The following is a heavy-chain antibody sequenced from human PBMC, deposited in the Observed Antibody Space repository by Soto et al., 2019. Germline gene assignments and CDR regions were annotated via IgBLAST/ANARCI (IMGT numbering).Heavy chain of an antibody. D-gene: IGHD5-12*01. J-gene: IGHJ3*02. CDR1: GFTFSIYA. Sequence: SLRLSCAASGFTFSIYAIHWVRQAPGRGLEWVAVISYDGSNKYYADSVKGRFTISRDNSKNTLYLQMNSLRAEETAVYYCARDTFPHVDIVATTDAFDIWGQGTMVTVS. V-gene: IGHV3-30-3*01. CDR2: ISYDGSNK. CDR3: ARDTFPHVDIVATTDAFDI.